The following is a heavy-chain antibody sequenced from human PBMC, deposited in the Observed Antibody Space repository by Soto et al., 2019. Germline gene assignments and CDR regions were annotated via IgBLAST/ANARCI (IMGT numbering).Heavy chain of an antibody. Sequence: QVQLVQSGAEVKKPGSSVKVSCKASGGTFSSYSINWVRQAPGQGLEWMGEIIPIFGTANYAQKVQGRVTITADESTSTAYMEMSRLRSEDKAVYYCARDGGRHSGGIDYWGQGPLVT. V-gene: IGHV1-69*01. D-gene: IGHD1-26*01. J-gene: IGHJ4*02. CDR3: ARDGGRHSGGIDY. CDR1: GGTFSSYS. CDR2: IIPIFGTA.